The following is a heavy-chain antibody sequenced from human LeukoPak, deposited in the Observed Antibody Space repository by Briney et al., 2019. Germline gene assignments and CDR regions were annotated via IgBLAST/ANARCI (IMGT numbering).Heavy chain of an antibody. CDR2: ISYDGSNK. CDR1: GFTFSSYA. CDR3: ARDRAAYYYDSSGYRF. V-gene: IGHV3-30-3*01. Sequence: PGRSLRLSCAASGFTFSSYAMHWVRQAPGKGLEWVAVISYDGSNKYYADSVKGRFTISRDNSKNTLYLQMNSLRAEDTAVYYCARDRAAYYYDSSGYRFRGQGTLVTVSS. J-gene: IGHJ4*02. D-gene: IGHD3-22*01.